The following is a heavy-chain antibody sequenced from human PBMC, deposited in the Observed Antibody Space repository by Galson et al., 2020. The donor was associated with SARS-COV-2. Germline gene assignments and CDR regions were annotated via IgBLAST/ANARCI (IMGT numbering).Heavy chain of an antibody. J-gene: IGHJ4*02. V-gene: IGHV3-30*03. CDR3: VSGSGSYYIWQIGH. CDR1: GFTFSNYG. Sequence: GESLKISCAASGFTFSNYGMHWVRQAPGKGLEWVALISYDGSNKYYADSVKGRFAISRDNSKSTLYLQMNSLRAEDTAVYYCVSGSGSYYIWQIGHWGQGTLVTVSS. CDR2: ISYDGSNK. D-gene: IGHD3-10*01.